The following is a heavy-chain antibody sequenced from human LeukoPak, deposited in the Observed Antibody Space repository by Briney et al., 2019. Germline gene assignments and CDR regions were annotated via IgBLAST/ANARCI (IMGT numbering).Heavy chain of an antibody. J-gene: IGHJ4*02. CDR1: GFTVSSNY. V-gene: IGHV3-66*01. Sequence: GGSLRLSCVASGFTVSSNYMSWVRQAPGKGLEWVSVIYSGGSTYYADSVKGRFTISRDNSKNTLYLQMNSLRAEDTAVYYCARDPTYYHDSSGTDYWGQGTLVTVSS. CDR2: IYSGGST. D-gene: IGHD3-22*01. CDR3: ARDPTYYHDSSGTDY.